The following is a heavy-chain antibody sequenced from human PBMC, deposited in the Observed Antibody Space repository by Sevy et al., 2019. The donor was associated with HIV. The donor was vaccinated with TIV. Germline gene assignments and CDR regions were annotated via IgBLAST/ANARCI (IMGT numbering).Heavy chain of an antibody. V-gene: IGHV3-23*01. Sequence: GGSLRLSCAASGFTFSSYAMSWVRQAQGKGLRWVSTITGSGNKTSYADSVKGRSTISRDNSKNIVYLQINSLRAEDTAVYYCAKSGYRAAVGTDWGQGTLVTVSS. CDR1: GFTFSSYA. J-gene: IGHJ4*02. CDR2: ITGSGNKT. D-gene: IGHD6-13*01. CDR3: AKSGYRAAVGTD.